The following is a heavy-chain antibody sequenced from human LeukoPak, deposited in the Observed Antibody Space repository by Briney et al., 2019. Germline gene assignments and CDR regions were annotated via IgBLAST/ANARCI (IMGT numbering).Heavy chain of an antibody. Sequence: QPGRSLRLSCAASGFTFDDYAMHWVRQAPGKGLEWVSGSSWNSGSIGYADSVKGRFTISRDNAKNSLYLQMNSLRAEDMALYYCAKDKGYCSGGSCYSSAFDIWGQGTMVTVSS. D-gene: IGHD2-15*01. CDR2: SSWNSGSI. CDR1: GFTFDDYA. J-gene: IGHJ3*02. CDR3: AKDKGYCSGGSCYSSAFDI. V-gene: IGHV3-9*03.